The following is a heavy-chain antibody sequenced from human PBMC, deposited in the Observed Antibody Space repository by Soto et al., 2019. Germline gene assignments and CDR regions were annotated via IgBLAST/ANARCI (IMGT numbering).Heavy chain of an antibody. D-gene: IGHD2-2*01. CDR1: GGSISSSY. CDR3: ARACSSTSCYDAFDY. CDR2: IYASGST. J-gene: IGHJ4*02. V-gene: IGHV4-4*07. Sequence: QVQLQESGPGLVKPSETLSLTCTVSGGSISSSYWSWIRQPAGKGLEWIGRIYASGSTNYNPSLKSRVTMSVDTSKNQFSLKLRSVTAADTAVYYCARACSSTSCYDAFDYWGQGTLVTVSS.